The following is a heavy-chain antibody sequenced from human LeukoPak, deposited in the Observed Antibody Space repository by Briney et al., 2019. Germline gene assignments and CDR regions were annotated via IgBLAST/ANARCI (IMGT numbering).Heavy chain of an antibody. CDR1: GGSISSYY. CDR2: IYYSGST. Sequence: SETLSLTCTVSGGSISSYYWSWIRQPPGKGLEWIGYIYYSGSTNYNPSLKSRVTISVDTSKNQFSLNLSSVTAADTAVYYCARSGSSSWYAPRDRVLYYYYMDVWGKGTTVTISS. D-gene: IGHD6-13*01. J-gene: IGHJ6*03. CDR3: ARSGSSSWYAPRDRVLYYYYMDV. V-gene: IGHV4-59*01.